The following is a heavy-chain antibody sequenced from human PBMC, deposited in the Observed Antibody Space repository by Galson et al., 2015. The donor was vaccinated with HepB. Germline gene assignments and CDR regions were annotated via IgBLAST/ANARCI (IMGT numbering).Heavy chain of an antibody. CDR2: IHYSGSS. Sequence: SETLSLTCTVSGGSINSYYWNWIRQPPGKGLEWIGNIHYSGSSSYNPSLKSRVTISVDTSKNQFSLKVSSVTAADTAVYYCARLARISVARYYYYYLMDVWGQGTTVAVSS. V-gene: IGHV4-59*08. CDR1: GGSINSYY. J-gene: IGHJ6*02. D-gene: IGHD6-19*01. CDR3: ARLARISVARYYYYYLMDV.